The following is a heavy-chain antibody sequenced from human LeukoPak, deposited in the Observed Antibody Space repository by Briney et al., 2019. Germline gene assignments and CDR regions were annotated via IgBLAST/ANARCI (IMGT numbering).Heavy chain of an antibody. Sequence: SETLSPTCAVYGAPFSGYWWYWIRQPPGKGLEWIGEINHSRITNYNPSLKSRVSISVDTSKNQFSLKLSSVTAADTAVYYCATTSGHWGQGTLVTVSS. CDR2: INHSRIT. J-gene: IGHJ4*02. CDR3: ATTSGH. V-gene: IGHV4-34*01. CDR1: GAPFSGYW.